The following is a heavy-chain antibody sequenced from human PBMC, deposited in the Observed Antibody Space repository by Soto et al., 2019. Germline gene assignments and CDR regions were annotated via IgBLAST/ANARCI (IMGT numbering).Heavy chain of an antibody. CDR2: ISYDGSNK. CDR3: ARHYDILNGYGMDV. V-gene: IGHV3-30-3*01. CDR1: GFTFSSYA. D-gene: IGHD3-9*01. Sequence: QVQLVESGGGVVQPGRSLRLSCAASGFTFSSYAMHWVRQAPGKGLEWGAVISYDGSNKYYADSVKGRFTISRDNSKNTRYLQMHSLRAEETAVYYCARHYDILNGYGMDVWVQETTVTDS. J-gene: IGHJ6*02.